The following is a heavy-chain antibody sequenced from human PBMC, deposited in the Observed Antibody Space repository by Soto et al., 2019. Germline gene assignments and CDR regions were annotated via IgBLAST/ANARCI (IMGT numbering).Heavy chain of an antibody. V-gene: IGHV1-46*01. D-gene: IGHD1-26*01. CDR2: NYPTPGST. CDR3: ARSSYSGSYGEWSY. J-gene: IGHJ4*02. CDR1: GYIFTSYY. Sequence: QVQLTQSGAEVKKPGASVKVSCQASGYIFTSYYMHWVRQAPGQGLEWMGMNYPTPGSTYYTQKFQGSLTMTRDTSTSTVYMELRSLRSEDTAVYYCARSSYSGSYGEWSYWGQGTLVTVSS.